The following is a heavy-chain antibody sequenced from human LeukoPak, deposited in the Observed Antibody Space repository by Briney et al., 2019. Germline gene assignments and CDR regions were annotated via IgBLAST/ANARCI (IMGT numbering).Heavy chain of an antibody. CDR3: ARSSYDSSGYPNWFDP. Sequence: SGWSLRLSCAASGFTVSSNYMSWVRQAPGKGLEWVSVIYSGGSTYYADSVKGRFTISRDNSKNTLYLQMNSLRAEDTAVYYCARSSYDSSGYPNWFDPWGQGTLVTVSS. V-gene: IGHV3-66*01. CDR1: GFTVSSNY. CDR2: IYSGGST. J-gene: IGHJ5*02. D-gene: IGHD3-22*01.